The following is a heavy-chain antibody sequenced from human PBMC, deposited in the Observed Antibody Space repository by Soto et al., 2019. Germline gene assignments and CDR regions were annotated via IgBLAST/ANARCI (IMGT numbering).Heavy chain of an antibody. CDR1: GFTYSNYW. Sequence: PGGSLRLSCAASGFTYSNYWMHWVRQAPGKGLVWVSRLNSDGSSTNYADSVKGRFTISRDNAKNTLYLQMNSLRAEDTAVYYCAAVVIPAPYYHHLDVWGKGTTVTVSS. CDR2: LNSDGSST. D-gene: IGHD2-15*01. CDR3: AAVVIPAPYYHHLDV. J-gene: IGHJ6*03. V-gene: IGHV3-74*01.